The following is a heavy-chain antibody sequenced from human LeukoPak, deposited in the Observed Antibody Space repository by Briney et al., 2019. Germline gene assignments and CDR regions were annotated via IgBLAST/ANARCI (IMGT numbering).Heavy chain of an antibody. CDR1: GYRFTDYW. D-gene: IGHD6-6*01. J-gene: IGHJ3*02. Sequence: GESLKISCKGSGYRFTDYWIGWVRQMPGKGLEWMGIIYPGDYDTRYSTSFQGQVTISVDKSISTAHLQWSRLKASDTAMFYCARRGGLVDTFDIWGQGTMVTVSS. CDR2: IYPGDYDT. CDR3: ARRGGLVDTFDI. V-gene: IGHV5-51*01.